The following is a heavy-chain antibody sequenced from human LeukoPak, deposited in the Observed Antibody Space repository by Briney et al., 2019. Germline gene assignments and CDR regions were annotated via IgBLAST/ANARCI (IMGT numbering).Heavy chain of an antibody. Sequence: GGSLRLSCAASGFTFSRYEVNWVRRAPGRGLEWVAYITSSGRIISYADSVKGRFTISRDNAKNSLYLQMNSLRAEDTAVYYCASTGGYGSGTYDYYYFGMDVWGQGTTVTVSS. J-gene: IGHJ6*02. V-gene: IGHV3-48*03. CDR3: ASTGGYGSGTYDYYYFGMDV. CDR1: GFTFSRYE. CDR2: ITSSGRII. D-gene: IGHD3-10*01.